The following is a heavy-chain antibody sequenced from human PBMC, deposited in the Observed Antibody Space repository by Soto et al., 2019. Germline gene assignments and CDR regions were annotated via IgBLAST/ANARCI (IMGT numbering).Heavy chain of an antibody. CDR2: IYHSGST. Sequence: SETLSLTCAVSGGSISSGGYSWSWIRQPPGKGLEWIGYIYHSGSTYYNPSLKSRVTISVDTSKNQFSLKLSSVTAADTAVYYCARADILTGYYPGYFDYWGLGNPVTVS. J-gene: IGHJ4*02. D-gene: IGHD3-9*01. CDR1: GGSISSGGYS. CDR3: ARADILTGYYPGYFDY. V-gene: IGHV4-30-2*02.